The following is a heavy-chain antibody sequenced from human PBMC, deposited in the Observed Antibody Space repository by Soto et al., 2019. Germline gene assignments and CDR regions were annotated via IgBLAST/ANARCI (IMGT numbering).Heavy chain of an antibody. CDR2: IYHSGST. CDR3: ARVYYDFWSGYKFDYFDY. CDR1: GGSISSGGYS. Sequence: SETLSLTCAVSGGSISSGGYSWSWIRQPPGKGLEWIGYIYHSGSTYYNPSLKSRVTISVDRSKNQFSLKLSSVTAADTAVYYCARVYYDFWSGYKFDYFDYWGQGTLVTVSS. V-gene: IGHV4-30-2*01. J-gene: IGHJ4*02. D-gene: IGHD3-3*01.